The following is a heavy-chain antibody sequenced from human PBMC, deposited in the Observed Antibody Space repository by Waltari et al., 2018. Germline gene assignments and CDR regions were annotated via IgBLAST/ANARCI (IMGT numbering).Heavy chain of an antibody. CDR2: INPEGTNT. CDR3: VRGGHFDWSPLDH. CDR1: GFRFHKYW. Sequence: EVHLVESGGGLVQPGGSLRLSGAASGFRFHKYWVHGVRQAQGKGLVWVSRINPEGTNTAYADSVKGRCTVSRDNAKNTLYLQMTSLRAEDTAVYYCVRGGHFDWSPLDHWGPGTLVTVSS. V-gene: IGHV3-74*01. D-gene: IGHD3-9*01. J-gene: IGHJ4*02.